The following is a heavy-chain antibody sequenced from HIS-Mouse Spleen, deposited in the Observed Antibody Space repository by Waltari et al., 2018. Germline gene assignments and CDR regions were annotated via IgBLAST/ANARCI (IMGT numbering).Heavy chain of an antibody. Sequence: QVQLVESGGGVVQPGRSLRLSCAASGFTVSSCGMPWVRQAPGKGLEWVEVISYDGSNKYYADSVKGRFTISRDNSKNTLYLQMNSLRAEDTAVYYCAKDRTGYFDYWGQGTLVTVSS. D-gene: IGHD3-9*01. CDR1: GFTVSSCG. CDR2: ISYDGSNK. CDR3: AKDRTGYFDY. V-gene: IGHV3-30*18. J-gene: IGHJ4*02.